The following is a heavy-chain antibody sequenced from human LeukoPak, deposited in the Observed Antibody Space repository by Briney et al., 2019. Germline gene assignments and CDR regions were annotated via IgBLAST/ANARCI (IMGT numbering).Heavy chain of an antibody. J-gene: IGHJ4*02. CDR2: IYPGDSDT. CDR1: AYSFTSYW. Sequence: GESLKISCKGSAYSFTSYWIGWVRQMPGKGLEWMGIIYPGDSDTRYSPSFQGQVTISADKSISTAYLQWSSLKASDTAMYYCARLGYYDSSGPPGSFDYWGQGTLVTVSS. D-gene: IGHD3-22*01. V-gene: IGHV5-51*01. CDR3: ARLGYYDSSGPPGSFDY.